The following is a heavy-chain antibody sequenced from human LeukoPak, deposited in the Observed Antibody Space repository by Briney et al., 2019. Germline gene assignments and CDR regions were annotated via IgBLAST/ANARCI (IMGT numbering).Heavy chain of an antibody. Sequence: KPGGSLRLSCAASGFTFSDYYMSWIRQAPGKGLEWVSYISSSSSYTNYADSVKGRFTISRDNAKNSLYLQMNSLGAEDTAVYYCAKGHRYCTSGNCNSAVDYWGQGTLVTVSS. J-gene: IGHJ4*02. CDR3: AKGHRYCTSGNCNSAVDY. CDR1: GFTFSDYY. D-gene: IGHD2-15*01. CDR2: ISSSSSYT. V-gene: IGHV3-11*05.